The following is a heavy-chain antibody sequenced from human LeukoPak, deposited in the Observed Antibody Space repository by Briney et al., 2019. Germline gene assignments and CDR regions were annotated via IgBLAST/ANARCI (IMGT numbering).Heavy chain of an antibody. D-gene: IGHD3-10*01. CDR3: ARINTMVRGVIIYNWFDP. Sequence: ASVKVSCKASGYTFTSYGISWVRQAPGQGLEWMGWISAYNGNTNYAQKLQGRVTMTTDTSTSTAYMELRSLRSEDTAVYYCARINTMVRGVIIYNWFDPWGQGTLVTVSS. CDR1: GYTFTSYG. J-gene: IGHJ5*02. V-gene: IGHV1-18*01. CDR2: ISAYNGNT.